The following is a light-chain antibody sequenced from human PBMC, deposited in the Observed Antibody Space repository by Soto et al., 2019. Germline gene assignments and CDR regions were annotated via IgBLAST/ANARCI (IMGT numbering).Light chain of an antibody. CDR2: KAS. Sequence: DIQMTQSPSTLSASVGDRVTITCRASPSVDSGLDWYQQKPGKAPKLLIFKASSLESGVPSRFSGSGSGTEFSLNISSLQPDDFATYDCQHYFFYWTFGQGTKVEIK. CDR3: QHYFFYWT. V-gene: IGKV1-5*03. CDR1: PSVDSG. J-gene: IGKJ1*01.